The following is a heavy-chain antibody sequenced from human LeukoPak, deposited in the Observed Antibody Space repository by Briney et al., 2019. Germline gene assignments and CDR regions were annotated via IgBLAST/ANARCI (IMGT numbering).Heavy chain of an antibody. Sequence: SETLSLTCTVSGGSISSGSYYWSWIRQPAGKGLEWIGRIYTSGSTNYNPSLKSRVTISVDTSKNQFSLKRSSVTAADTAVYYCARDSSSWVFDYWGQGTLVTVSS. V-gene: IGHV4-61*02. CDR3: ARDSSSWVFDY. CDR1: GGSISSGSYY. D-gene: IGHD6-13*01. J-gene: IGHJ4*02. CDR2: IYTSGST.